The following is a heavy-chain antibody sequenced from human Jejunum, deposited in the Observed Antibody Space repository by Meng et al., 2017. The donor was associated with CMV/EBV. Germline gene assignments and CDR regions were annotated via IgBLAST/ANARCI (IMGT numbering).Heavy chain of an antibody. CDR1: YTFTNYC. D-gene: IGHD6-13*01. J-gene: IGHJ4*02. CDR2: ICFDDSDT. Sequence: YTFTNYCVAWVRQMPEKGLGWMRMICFDDSDTRYSPTYSQSFQGQVTISADKSINTVYLQWNSLKASDTAMYYCTRGLHPGSWYPYNWGQGTLVTVSS. V-gene: IGHV5-51*01. CDR3: TRGLHPGSWYPYN.